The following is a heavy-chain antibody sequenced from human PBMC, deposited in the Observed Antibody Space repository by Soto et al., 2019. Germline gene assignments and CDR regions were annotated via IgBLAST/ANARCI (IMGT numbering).Heavy chain of an antibody. J-gene: IGHJ4*02. CDR2: ISWSSGSR. CDR3: ARHWAAADTIRAPPDF. Sequence: PGGSLRLSCAASGFTFDDFAMHWVRQPPGKGLEWVSGISWSSGSRVYADSVKGRFTISRDNAKNSLYLQMNSLRVEDTAFYYCARHWAAADTIRAPPDFWGQGTLVTVSS. CDR1: GFTFDDFA. D-gene: IGHD6-13*01. V-gene: IGHV3-9*01.